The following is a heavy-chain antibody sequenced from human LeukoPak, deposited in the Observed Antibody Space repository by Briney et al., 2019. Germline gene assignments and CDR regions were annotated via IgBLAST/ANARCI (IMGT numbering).Heavy chain of an antibody. CDR3: GGVEANSENFDY. Sequence: SGALSLTCLASGCSFSSYYLSWIRQPPGKGLAGIGYIYYSGSTIYNPSLHSGGTIQVHTPKKQSSQKPISVHDADTAAGYCGGVEANSENFDYCGQGTRITVSA. CDR1: GCSFSSYY. D-gene: IGHD4-23*01. J-gene: IGHJ4*02. CDR2: IYYSGST. V-gene: IGHV4-59*01.